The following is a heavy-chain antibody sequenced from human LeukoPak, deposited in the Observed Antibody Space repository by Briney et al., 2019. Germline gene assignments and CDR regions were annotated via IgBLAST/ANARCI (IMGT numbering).Heavy chain of an antibody. J-gene: IGHJ4*02. V-gene: IGHV7-4-1*02. CDR3: ARDRALLWFGESYYFDY. CDR1: GYTFTSYA. D-gene: IGHD3-10*01. CDR2: INTNTGNP. Sequence: ASVKVSCKASGYTFTSYAMNWVRQAPGQGLEWMGWINTNTGNPTYAQGFTGRFVFSLDTSVSTAYLQISSLKAEDTAVYYCARDRALLWFGESYYFDYWGQGTLVTVSS.